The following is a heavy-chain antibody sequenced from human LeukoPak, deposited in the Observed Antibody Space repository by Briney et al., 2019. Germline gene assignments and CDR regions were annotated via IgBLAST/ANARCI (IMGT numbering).Heavy chain of an antibody. D-gene: IGHD1/OR15-1a*01. V-gene: IGHV5-51*01. CDR1: GYSFTSYW. Sequence: GESLKISCKGSGYSFTSYWIGWVRQMPGKGLEWMGIIYPGDSDTRYSPSSQGQVTISADKSISTAYLQWSSLRASDTAMYYCATSESQTRFDYWGQGTPVTVSS. CDR3: ATSESQTRFDY. J-gene: IGHJ4*02. CDR2: IYPGDSDT.